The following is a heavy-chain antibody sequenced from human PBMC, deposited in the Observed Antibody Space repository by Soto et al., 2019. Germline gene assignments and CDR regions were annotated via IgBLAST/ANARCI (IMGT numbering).Heavy chain of an antibody. Sequence: QVQLVQSGAEVKKPGASVKVSCKASGYTFTSYGISWVRQAPGQGLEWMGWISAYNGNTNYAQKLQGRVTMTTDTSTSTAYMELRSLRSDDTAXXXXARLSGYDPYYYYGMDVWGQGTTVTVXS. J-gene: IGHJ6*02. CDR2: ISAYNGNT. CDR3: ARLSGYDPYYYYGMDV. CDR1: GYTFTSYG. V-gene: IGHV1-18*01. D-gene: IGHD5-12*01.